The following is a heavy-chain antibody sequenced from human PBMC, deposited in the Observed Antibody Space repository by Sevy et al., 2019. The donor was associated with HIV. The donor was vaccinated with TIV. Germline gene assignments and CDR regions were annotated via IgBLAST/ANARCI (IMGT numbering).Heavy chain of an antibody. J-gene: IGHJ6*02. CDR2: ISYDGSNK. Sequence: GGSLRLSCAASGFTFSSYAMHWVRQAPGKGLEWVAVISYDGSNKYYADSVKGRFTISRDNSKNTLYLQMNSLRAEDTGVYYCARDRIAVAGAYSSYYYDMDVWGQGTTVTVSS. CDR3: ARDRIAVAGAYSSYYYDMDV. V-gene: IGHV3-30-3*01. CDR1: GFTFSSYA. D-gene: IGHD6-19*01.